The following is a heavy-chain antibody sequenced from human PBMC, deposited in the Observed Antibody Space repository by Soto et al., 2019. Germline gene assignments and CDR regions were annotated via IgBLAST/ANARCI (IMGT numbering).Heavy chain of an antibody. D-gene: IGHD3-16*02. V-gene: IGHV3-53*01. CDR1: GFTVSSNY. CDR3: ARSMITFGGVIVPFFDY. CDR2: IYGGGSK. Sequence: GGSLRLSCAASGFTVSSNYMSWVRQAPGKGLEWVSVIYGGGSKYYADSVKGRFTISRDNSKNTLYIQMNSLRAEDTAVYYCARSMITFGGVIVPFFDYWGQGTLVTVSS. J-gene: IGHJ4*02.